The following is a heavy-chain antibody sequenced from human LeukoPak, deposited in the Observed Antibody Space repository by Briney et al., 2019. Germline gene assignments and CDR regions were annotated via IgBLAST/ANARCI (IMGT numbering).Heavy chain of an antibody. CDR2: INPNSGGT. V-gene: IGHV1-2*02. CDR1: GYTFTGYY. Sequence: ASVKVSCKASGYTFTGYYMHWVRQAPGQGLEWMGWINPNSGGTNYAQKFQGRFTMTRDTSISTAYMELSRLRSDDTAVYYCARVQQWLVRNLFDYWGQGTLVTVSS. J-gene: IGHJ4*02. CDR3: ARVQQWLVRNLFDY. D-gene: IGHD6-19*01.